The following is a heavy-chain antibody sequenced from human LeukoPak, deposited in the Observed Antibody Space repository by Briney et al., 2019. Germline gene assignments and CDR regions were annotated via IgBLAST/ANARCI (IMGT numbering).Heavy chain of an antibody. Sequence: SETLSLTCSVSGDSISSARNYWGWIRQSPGKGLEWLASIYSSGSTHSNPSLKSRVTISVDTSKNQFSLKLSSVTAADTAVYYCARRKEGYPMAAAGQYYFDYWGQGTLVTVSS. CDR2: IYSSGST. V-gene: IGHV4-39*07. CDR3: ARRKEGYPMAAAGQYYFDY. D-gene: IGHD6-13*01. CDR1: GDSISSARNY. J-gene: IGHJ4*02.